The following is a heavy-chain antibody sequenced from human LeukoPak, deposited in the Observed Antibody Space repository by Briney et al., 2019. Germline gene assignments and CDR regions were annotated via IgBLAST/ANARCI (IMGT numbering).Heavy chain of an antibody. CDR3: ARNRYFDL. Sequence: GGSLRLSCAASGFTFSSYGMHWVRQAPGKGLEWVAFIRYDGSNKYYADSVKGRFTISRDNAKNSLYLQMNSLRAEDTAVYYCARNRYFDLWGRGTLVTVSS. CDR2: IRYDGSNK. CDR1: GFTFSSYG. V-gene: IGHV3-30*02. J-gene: IGHJ2*01.